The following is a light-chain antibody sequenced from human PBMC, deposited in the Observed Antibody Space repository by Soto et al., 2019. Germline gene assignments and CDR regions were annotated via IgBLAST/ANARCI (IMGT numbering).Light chain of an antibody. V-gene: IGKV3D-15*01. J-gene: IGKJ5*01. Sequence: IVLPHSPATLSVAPCDRVTLSCRASQSVDINLAWYQQRPGQAPRLLIWGVSNRATGIPGRFSGSGSGTEFTLTIRSLQSEDFAVYYCQQYNYWPPINCGQGTRREIK. CDR2: GVS. CDR3: QQYNYWPPIN. CDR1: QSVDIN.